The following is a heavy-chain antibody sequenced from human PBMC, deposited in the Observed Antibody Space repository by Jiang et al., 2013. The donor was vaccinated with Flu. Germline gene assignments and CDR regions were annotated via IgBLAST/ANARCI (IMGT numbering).Heavy chain of an antibody. CDR2: MNPNTGQT. J-gene: IGHJ5*02. V-gene: IGHV1-8*01. D-gene: IGHD4-17*01. Sequence: KKPGASVKVSCKASGYSFTSNNINWVRQATGQGLEWMGWMNPNTGQTAYGKRFQGRVTMTRDTSANTAYLELSSLTSEDTAVYYCASDNGAYARWAASWGPGTLVTVSS. CDR3: ASDNGAYARWAAS. CDR1: GYSFTSNN.